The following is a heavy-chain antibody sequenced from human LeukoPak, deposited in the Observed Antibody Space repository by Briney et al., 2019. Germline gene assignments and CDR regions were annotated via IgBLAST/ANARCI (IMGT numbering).Heavy chain of an antibody. D-gene: IGHD6-19*01. CDR2: ISYDGNNK. CDR1: GFTFSNYA. Sequence: TGGSLRLSCAASGFTFSNYAIHWVRQAPGQGLEWVAVISYDGNNKYYADSVKGRFTISRDNSKNTLYLQMNSLRPEDTAVYYCARAHNSGWSYFDYWGQGTLVTVSS. CDR3: ARAHNSGWSYFDY. V-gene: IGHV3-30-3*01. J-gene: IGHJ4*02.